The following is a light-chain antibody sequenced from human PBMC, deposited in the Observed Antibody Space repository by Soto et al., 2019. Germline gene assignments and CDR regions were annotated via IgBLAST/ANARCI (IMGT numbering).Light chain of an antibody. V-gene: IGKV4-1*01. Sequence: DIVMTQSPDSLAVSLGERATINCKSSQSVFYSPNSKNSLAWYQLKAGQTPKLLIYWASTRESGVPDRFSGSGSGTEFTLTISSLQAEDVADYYCEQFYGTPITFGQGTRLEIK. CDR1: QSVFYSPNSKNS. J-gene: IGKJ5*01. CDR2: WAS. CDR3: EQFYGTPIT.